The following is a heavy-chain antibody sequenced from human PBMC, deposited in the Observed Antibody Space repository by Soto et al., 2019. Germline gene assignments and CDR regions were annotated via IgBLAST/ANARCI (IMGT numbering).Heavy chain of an antibody. CDR3: ARGTYYDFWSGYSPYYYYMDV. J-gene: IGHJ6*03. CDR2: INHSGGT. V-gene: IGHV4-34*01. CDR1: GGSFSGYY. Sequence: PSETLSLTCAVYGGSFSGYYWSWIRQPPGKGLEWIGEINHSGGTNYNPSLKSRVTISVDTSKNQFSLKLSSVTAADTAVYYCARGTYYDFWSGYSPYYYYMDVWGKGTTVPAP. D-gene: IGHD3-3*01.